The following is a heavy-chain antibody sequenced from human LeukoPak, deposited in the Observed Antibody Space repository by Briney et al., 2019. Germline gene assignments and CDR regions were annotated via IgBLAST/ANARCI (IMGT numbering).Heavy chain of an antibody. V-gene: IGHV3-53*01. J-gene: IGHJ4*02. CDR3: ARMLISSGYYVDK. CDR1: GFSVSNYY. D-gene: IGHD3-22*01. Sequence: GGSLRLSCAASGFSVSNYYMGWVRQTPGKELEWVSNIYSDGSTHYADSMKGRFTISRDNSRNTVHLQMNNLRIEDTAVYYCARMLISSGYYVDKWGQGTLVTVSS. CDR2: IYSDGST.